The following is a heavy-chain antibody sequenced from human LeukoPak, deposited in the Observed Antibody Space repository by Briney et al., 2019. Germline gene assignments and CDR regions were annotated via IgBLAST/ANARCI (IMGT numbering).Heavy chain of an antibody. Sequence: NPSETLSLTCAVYGGSFSGYYWSWIRQPPGKGLEWIGEINHSGSTNYNPSLKSRVTISVDTSKNQFSLKLSSVTAADTAVYYCARGPPNGEFDYWGQGTLVTVSS. D-gene: IGHD2-8*01. CDR1: GGSFSGYY. CDR3: ARGPPNGEFDY. V-gene: IGHV4-34*01. CDR2: INHSGST. J-gene: IGHJ4*02.